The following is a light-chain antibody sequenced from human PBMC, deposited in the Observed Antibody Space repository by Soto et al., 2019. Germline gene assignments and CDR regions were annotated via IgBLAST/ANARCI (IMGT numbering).Light chain of an antibody. CDR2: GAS. CDR3: QQYGSAPAWT. CDR1: QSISSSY. V-gene: IGKV3-20*01. Sequence: IVLTQSPGTLSFSPGERATLSCRASQSISSSYLAWYQQKPGQAPRLLIYGASNRATGIPDRFSGSGSGTDFTLTISRLEPEDFAVYYCQQYGSAPAWTFGQGTKVEIK. J-gene: IGKJ1*01.